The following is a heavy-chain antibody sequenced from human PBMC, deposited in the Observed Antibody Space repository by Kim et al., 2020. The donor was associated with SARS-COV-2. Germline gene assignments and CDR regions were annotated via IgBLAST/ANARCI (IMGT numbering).Heavy chain of an antibody. CDR3: ARGSSGWYGYFQR. Sequence: ESVKGRCTIYRDNAKNTLYLQMNRRKPEDTAVYYCARGSSGWYGYFQRWGQGTLVTVSS. D-gene: IGHD6-19*01. J-gene: IGHJ1*01. V-gene: IGHV3-30*01.